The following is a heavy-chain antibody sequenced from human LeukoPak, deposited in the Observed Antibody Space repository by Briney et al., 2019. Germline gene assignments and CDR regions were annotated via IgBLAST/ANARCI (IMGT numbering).Heavy chain of an antibody. Sequence: SQTLSLTCTVSGGSISSGGYYWSWIRQHPGKGLEWIGYIYYSGSTYYNPSLKSRVNISVDTSKNQFSLKLSSVTAADTAVYHCASGAFSVRAHGYCSSTSCHGEYFQHWGQGTLVTVSS. CDR3: ASGAFSVRAHGYCSSTSCHGEYFQH. V-gene: IGHV4-31*03. CDR2: IYYSGST. D-gene: IGHD2-2*01. CDR1: GGSISSGGYY. J-gene: IGHJ1*01.